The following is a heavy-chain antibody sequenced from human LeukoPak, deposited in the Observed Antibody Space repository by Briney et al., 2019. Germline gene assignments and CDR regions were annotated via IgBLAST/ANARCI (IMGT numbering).Heavy chain of an antibody. Sequence: NPSETLSLTCAVYGGSFSGYYWSWIRQPPGKGLEWIGEINHSGSTNYNPSLKSRVTISVDTSKNQFSLKLSSVTAADTAVYYCARYVVYGSGKYYFDYWGQGTLVTVSS. CDR3: ARYVVYGSGKYYFDY. D-gene: IGHD3-10*01. V-gene: IGHV4-34*01. J-gene: IGHJ4*02. CDR2: INHSGST. CDR1: GGSFSGYY.